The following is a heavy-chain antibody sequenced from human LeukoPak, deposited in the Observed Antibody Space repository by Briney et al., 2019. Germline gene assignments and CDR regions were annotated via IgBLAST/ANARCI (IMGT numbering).Heavy chain of an antibody. J-gene: IGHJ5*02. Sequence: SETLSLTCAVYGGSFSGYYWSWIRQPPGKGREWIGEINHRGSTNYNPSLKSRVTISVDTSKNQFSLKLSSVTAADTAVYYCARGAAAGRKNWFDPWGQGTLVTVSS. V-gene: IGHV4-34*01. CDR2: INHRGST. CDR3: ARGAAAGRKNWFDP. CDR1: GGSFSGYY. D-gene: IGHD6-13*01.